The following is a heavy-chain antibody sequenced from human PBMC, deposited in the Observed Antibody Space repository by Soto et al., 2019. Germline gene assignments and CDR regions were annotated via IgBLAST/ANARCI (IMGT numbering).Heavy chain of an antibody. D-gene: IGHD2-15*01. J-gene: IGHJ4*02. Sequence: SETLSLTCTVSGGSISSYYWSWIRQPPGKGLEWIGYIYYSRSTNYNPSLKSRVTISVDTSKNQFSLKLSSVTAADTAVYYCARQSCSGGSCYSDFDYWGQGTLVTVSS. V-gene: IGHV4-59*08. CDR1: GGSISSYY. CDR3: ARQSCSGGSCYSDFDY. CDR2: IYYSRST.